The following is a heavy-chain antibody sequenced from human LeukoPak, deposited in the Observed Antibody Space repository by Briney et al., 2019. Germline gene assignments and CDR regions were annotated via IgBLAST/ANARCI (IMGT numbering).Heavy chain of an antibody. CDR1: GYTFTGFY. V-gene: IGHV1-2*02. J-gene: IGHJ5*02. CDR2: INPNSGDT. Sequence: ASVKVSCKASGYTFTGFYMHWVRQAPGQGLEWMGWINPNSGDTNYAQNFQGRVTMTRDTSISTAYVELSRLTSDDTAVYYCERGSLMAATGTGLSSWGQGTLVTVSP. D-gene: IGHD6-13*01. CDR3: ERGSLMAATGTGLSS.